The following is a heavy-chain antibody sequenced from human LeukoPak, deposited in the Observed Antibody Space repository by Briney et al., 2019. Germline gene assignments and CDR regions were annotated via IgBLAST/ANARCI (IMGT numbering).Heavy chain of an antibody. CDR1: GGTFSSYA. CDR2: IIPIFGTA. V-gene: IGHV1-69*13. D-gene: IGHD6-13*01. CDR3: ARSGAAAGTVLFDY. Sequence: SVKVSCKASGGTFSSYAISWVRQAPGQGLEWMGGIIPIFGTANYAQKFQGRVTITADESTGTAYMELSSLRSEDTAVYYCARSGAAAGTVLFDYWGQGTLVTVSS. J-gene: IGHJ4*02.